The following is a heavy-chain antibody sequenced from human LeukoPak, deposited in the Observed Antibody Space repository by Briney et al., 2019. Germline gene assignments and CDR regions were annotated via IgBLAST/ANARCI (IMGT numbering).Heavy chain of an antibody. V-gene: IGHV6-1*01. D-gene: IGHD6-13*01. J-gene: IGHJ4*02. CDR2: TYYRSKWYN. CDR3: ARQQRGAFDY. Sequence: SQTLSVTCAISGDSVSSNTPAWTWIRQSPSRGLEWLGRTYYRSKWYNDYAVSVRSRITINPDTAKNQFSLQLNSVTPEDTAVYYCARQQRGAFDYWGQGTLVTVSS. CDR1: GDSVSSNTPA.